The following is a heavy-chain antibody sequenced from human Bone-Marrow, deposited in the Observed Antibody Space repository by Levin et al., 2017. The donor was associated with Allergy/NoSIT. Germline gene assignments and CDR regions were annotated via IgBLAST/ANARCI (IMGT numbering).Heavy chain of an antibody. CDR1: GFTFKNAW. Sequence: LSLTCATSGFTFKNAWMTWVRQAPGKGLEFVGRIKTRLDGGTTDYAAPVKGRFIISRDDSKDMLFLQMNSLKTEDTAVYFCAIVSGILFEEEYLDSWGKGTLVTVSS. CDR2: IKTRLDGGTT. D-gene: IGHD3-10*01. CDR3: AIVSGILFEEEYLDS. V-gene: IGHV3-15*01. J-gene: IGHJ4*02.